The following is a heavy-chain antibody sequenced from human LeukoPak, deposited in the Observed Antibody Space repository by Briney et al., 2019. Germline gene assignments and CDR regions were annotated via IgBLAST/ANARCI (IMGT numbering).Heavy chain of an antibody. Sequence: SETLSLTCTVSGGSISSSSYYWGWIRQPPGKGLEWIGSIYYSGSTYYNPSLKSRVTISVDTSKNQFSLKLSSVTAADTAVYYCARQGGSDPYYCSGGSCYFNWFDPWGQGTLVTVSS. V-gene: IGHV4-39*01. CDR1: GGSISSSSYY. CDR2: IYYSGST. J-gene: IGHJ5*02. CDR3: ARQGGSDPYYCSGGSCYFNWFDP. D-gene: IGHD2-15*01.